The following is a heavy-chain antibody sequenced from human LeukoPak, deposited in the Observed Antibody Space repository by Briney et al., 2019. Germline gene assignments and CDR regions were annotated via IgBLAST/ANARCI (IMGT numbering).Heavy chain of an antibody. V-gene: IGHV1-2*02. CDR1: GYTFTRYY. J-gene: IGHJ4*02. D-gene: IGHD2-21*02. CDR2: INPNSGGT. Sequence: ASVKVSCKASGYTFTRYYMHWVRQAPGQGLEWMGWINPNSGGTNYAQKFQGRVTMTRDTSISTAYMELSRLRSDDTAVYYCARDREVTDEFDYWGQGTLVTVSS. CDR3: ARDREVTDEFDY.